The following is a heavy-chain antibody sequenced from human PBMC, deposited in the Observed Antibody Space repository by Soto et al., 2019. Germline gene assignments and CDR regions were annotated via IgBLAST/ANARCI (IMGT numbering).Heavy chain of an antibody. V-gene: IGHV3-20*04. D-gene: IGHD6-6*01. CDR3: ARIAARPWYYYGMDV. J-gene: IGHJ6*02. CDR2: INWNGGST. Sequence: GGSLRLSCAASGFTFDDYGMSWVRQAPGKGLEWVSGINWNGGSTGYADSVKGRFTISRDNAKNSLYLQMSSLRAEDTALYYCARIAARPWYYYGMDVWGQGTTVTVSS. CDR1: GFTFDDYG.